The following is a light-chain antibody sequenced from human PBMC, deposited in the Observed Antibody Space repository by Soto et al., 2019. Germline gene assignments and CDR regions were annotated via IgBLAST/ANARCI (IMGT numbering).Light chain of an antibody. V-gene: IGKV1-12*01. CDR3: QQTCSFPWT. Sequence: DIQMTQSPSSVSASVGDRITISCRASQGISSWLAWYQQKPGKGPKPLIYAASSSQSGVPSRFSDRGSGTEFTLTLSRLQPEDFATYFCQQTCSFPWTVRQGTGVEIK. CDR2: AAS. J-gene: IGKJ1*01. CDR1: QGISSW.